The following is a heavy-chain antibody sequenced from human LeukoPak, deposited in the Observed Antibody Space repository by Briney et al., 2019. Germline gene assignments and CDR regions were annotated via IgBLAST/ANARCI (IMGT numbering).Heavy chain of an antibody. J-gene: IGHJ4*02. CDR3: TRANGYGLINY. D-gene: IGHD3-10*01. V-gene: IGHV4-59*12. CDR2: IYDSGST. Sequence: ASETLSLTCTVSGGSINSYYWSWIRQPPGKGLEWIGYIYDSGSTNYNPSLKSRVTISVDTSKNQFSLKLSSVTAADTAMYYCTRANGYGLINYWGQGTLVTVSS. CDR1: GGSINSYY.